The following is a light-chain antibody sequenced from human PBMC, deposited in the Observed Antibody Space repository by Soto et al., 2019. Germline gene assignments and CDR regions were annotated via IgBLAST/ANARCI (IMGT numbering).Light chain of an antibody. CDR2: AAS. V-gene: IGKV1-12*01. Sequence: DIQMTQSPSSVTASVGDRVTITCRASQGISSWLAWYQQKPGKAPKLLIYAASCLQTGVPSRFSGSGSGTNFTLTISSLQPEDFAAYYCHQSNSFPITFGQGTRLEIK. CDR1: QGISSW. CDR3: HQSNSFPIT. J-gene: IGKJ5*01.